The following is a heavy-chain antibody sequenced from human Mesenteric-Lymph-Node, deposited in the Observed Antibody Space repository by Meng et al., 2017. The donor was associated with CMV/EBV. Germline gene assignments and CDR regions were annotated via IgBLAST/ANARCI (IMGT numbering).Heavy chain of an antibody. J-gene: IGHJ4*02. CDR3: ARVRYYDTTGPPGV. CDR2: INPKNGDT. V-gene: IGHV1-2*02. Sequence: ASVKVSCKASGYTFTTYDIHWVRQATGQGLEWLGWINPKNGDTRFAQTFKGRVSMTRDTSISTAYMDLSSLRSDDTAVYYCARVRYYDTTGPPGVWGQGTLVTVSS. CDR1: GYTFTTYD. D-gene: IGHD3-22*01.